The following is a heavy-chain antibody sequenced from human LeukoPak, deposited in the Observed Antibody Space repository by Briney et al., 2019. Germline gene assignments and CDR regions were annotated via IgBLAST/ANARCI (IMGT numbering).Heavy chain of an antibody. J-gene: IGHJ6*02. CDR2: INHSGST. Sequence: SETLSLTCAVYGGSFSGYYWSWIRQPPGKGLEWIGEINHSGSTNYNPSLKSRVTISVDTSKNQFSLKLSSVTAADTAVYYCARGHLRRLQLRYYYYGMDVWGQGTTVTVSS. V-gene: IGHV4-34*01. D-gene: IGHD5-24*01. CDR3: ARGHLRRLQLRYYYYGMDV. CDR1: GGSFSGYY.